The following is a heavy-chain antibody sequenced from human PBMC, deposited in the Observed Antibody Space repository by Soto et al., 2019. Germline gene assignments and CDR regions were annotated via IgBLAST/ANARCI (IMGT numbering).Heavy chain of an antibody. CDR1: GVTFSSSA. V-gene: IGHV3-23*01. D-gene: IGHD6-19*01. Sequence: GGSLRLSCAASGVTFSSSAMSWVRQTTGKGLEWVSAISGSGGRTHYTDSVKGRFTISRDNSKNTLYLQMNSLRAEDTAVYYCAKEKYSSGFFDYWGQGTLVTVSS. J-gene: IGHJ4*02. CDR3: AKEKYSSGFFDY. CDR2: ISGSGGRT.